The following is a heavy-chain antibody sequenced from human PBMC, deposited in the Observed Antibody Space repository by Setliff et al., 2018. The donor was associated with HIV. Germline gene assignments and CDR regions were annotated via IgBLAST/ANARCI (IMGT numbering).Heavy chain of an antibody. CDR1: GGSISSTNW. J-gene: IGHJ4*02. CDR3: ARGRKKTLAVSGTRYFDF. D-gene: IGHD6-19*01. V-gene: IGHV4-4*02. Sequence: SETLSLTCAVSGGSISSTNWWGWVRQPPGKGLEWIGEIYHSEYTNYNASLKSRVSMSVDKSKNQFSLKLTSVTAADMGVYYCARGRKKTLAVSGTRYFDFWGQGTLVTVSS. CDR2: IYHSEYT.